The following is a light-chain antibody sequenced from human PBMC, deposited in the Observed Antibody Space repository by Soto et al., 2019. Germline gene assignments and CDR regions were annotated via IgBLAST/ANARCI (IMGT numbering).Light chain of an antibody. J-gene: IGKJ3*01. CDR1: QSIDSW. CDR2: KAS. CDR3: QQYHRYPLT. V-gene: IGKV1-5*03. Sequence: DIQMTQSPSTLSASVGDRVTITCRASQSIDSWLAWYQQKPGKVPKLLIYKASTLESGVPSRFSGSGSGTEFTLAISSLQPDDFATYYCQQYHRYPLTFGPGTKVDIK.